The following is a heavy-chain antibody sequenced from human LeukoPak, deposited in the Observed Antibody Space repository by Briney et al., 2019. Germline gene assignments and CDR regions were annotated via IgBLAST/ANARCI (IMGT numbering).Heavy chain of an antibody. CDR2: IRYDGSNK. D-gene: IGHD3-3*01. CDR3: ASPYTIFGVVAAFDI. CDR1: GFTFSSYG. J-gene: IGHJ3*02. Sequence: PGGSLRLSCAASGFTFSSYGMHWVRQAPGKGLEWVAFIRYDGSNKYYADSVKGRFTISRDNSKNTLYLQMNSLRAEDTAVYYCASPYTIFGVVAAFDIWGQGTMVTVSS. V-gene: IGHV3-30*02.